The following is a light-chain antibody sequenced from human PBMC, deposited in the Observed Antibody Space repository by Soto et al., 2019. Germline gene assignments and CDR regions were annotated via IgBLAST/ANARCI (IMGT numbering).Light chain of an antibody. Sequence: QSALTQPPSASGSPGQSVTISCTGTSSDVGDNYVSWYQQHLGKAPKLLICEVTNRPSGISDRFSGSKSVNTASLTISGLQAEDESDYYCGSYSSTDTPFVFGTGTKVTVL. CDR1: SSDVGDNY. CDR2: EVT. V-gene: IGLV2-8*01. J-gene: IGLJ1*01. CDR3: GSYSSTDTPFV.